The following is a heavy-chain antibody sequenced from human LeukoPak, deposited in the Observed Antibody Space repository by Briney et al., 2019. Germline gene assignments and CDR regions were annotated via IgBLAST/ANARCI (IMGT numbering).Heavy chain of an antibody. CDR2: IYYSGST. Sequence: SQTLSLTCTVSGGSISSGGYSWSWIRQHPGKGLEWIGYIYYSGSTNYNPSLKSRVTISVDTSKNQFSLKLSSVTAADTAVYYCARDQQLVRPPHYYYYYGMDVWGQGTTVTVSS. CDR1: GGSISSGGYS. V-gene: IGHV4-31*03. D-gene: IGHD6-13*01. J-gene: IGHJ6*02. CDR3: ARDQQLVRPPHYYYYYGMDV.